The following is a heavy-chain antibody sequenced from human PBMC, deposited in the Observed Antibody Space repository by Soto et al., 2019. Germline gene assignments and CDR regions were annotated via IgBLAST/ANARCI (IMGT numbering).Heavy chain of an antibody. CDR3: AGAEGYCSPWGLFDP. CDR2: IYYSGTT. V-gene: IGHV4-31*03. CDR1: GGSISSGYYY. J-gene: IGHJ5*02. Sequence: SETLSLTCTVSGGSISSGYYYWSWIRQHPGKGLEWIGYIYYSGTTYYNPSLKSRITISVDTSKNQFSLNLTSVTAADTAVYKRAGAEGYCSPWGLFDPWGQGTLVTVSS. D-gene: IGHD6-13*01.